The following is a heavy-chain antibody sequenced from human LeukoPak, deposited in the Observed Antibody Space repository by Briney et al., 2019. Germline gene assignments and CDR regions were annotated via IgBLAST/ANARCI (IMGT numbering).Heavy chain of an antibody. CDR3: AKDKSTVAGIVDAFDI. V-gene: IGHV3-9*01. CDR2: VSWNSGSI. Sequence: GGSLRLSCAASGFTFDDYAMHWVRQAPGKGLGWVSGVSWNSGSIGYADSVKGRFTISSDNAKNSLYLQMNSLRAEDTALYYCAKDKSTVAGIVDAFDIWGQGTMVTVSS. J-gene: IGHJ3*02. D-gene: IGHD6-19*01. CDR1: GFTFDDYA.